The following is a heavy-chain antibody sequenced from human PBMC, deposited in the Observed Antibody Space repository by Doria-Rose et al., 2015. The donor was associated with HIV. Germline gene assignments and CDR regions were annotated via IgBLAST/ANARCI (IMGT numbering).Heavy chain of an antibody. Sequence: QVQLVQSGPVLVKPTETLTLTCTVSGVSLSSPGMGVSWIRQPPGKALEWLANIFSDDERSYKTSLKSRFTISRGTSKSQVVLTMTDMDPVDTATYYCARIKSSRWYHKYYFDFRGPGTLVIVSA. CDR3: ARIKSSRWYHKYYFDF. J-gene: IGHJ4*02. V-gene: IGHV2-26*01. D-gene: IGHD6-13*01. CDR1: GVSLSSPGMG. CDR2: IFSDDER.